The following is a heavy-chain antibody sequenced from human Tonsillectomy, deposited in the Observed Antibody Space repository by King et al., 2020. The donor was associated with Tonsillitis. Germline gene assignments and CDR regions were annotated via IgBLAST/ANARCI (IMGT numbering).Heavy chain of an antibody. Sequence: QLQESGPGLVKPSETLSLTCTVSGGSISSYYWSWIRQPPGKGLEWIGYIYYSGSTNYNPSLKSRVTISVDTSKNQFSLKLSSVTAADTAVYYCARQTPPRGYYDSSGPLDYWGPGTLVTVSS. CDR1: GGSISSYY. J-gene: IGHJ4*02. CDR3: ARQTPPRGYYDSSGPLDY. CDR2: IYYSGST. V-gene: IGHV4-59*08. D-gene: IGHD3-22*01.